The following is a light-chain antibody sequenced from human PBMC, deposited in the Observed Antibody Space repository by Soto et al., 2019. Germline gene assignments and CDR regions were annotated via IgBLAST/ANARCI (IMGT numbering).Light chain of an antibody. Sequence: EIVLTQSPGTLSLSPGERATLSCRASQSIRSNYLAWYQQKPGQAPRFLIYGAFSRATGTPDRFSGSGSGTDFTLTISRLEPEDFAVYYCQQYGSSPVTFGQGTKVEIK. J-gene: IGKJ1*01. CDR2: GAF. CDR3: QQYGSSPVT. V-gene: IGKV3-20*01. CDR1: QSIRSNY.